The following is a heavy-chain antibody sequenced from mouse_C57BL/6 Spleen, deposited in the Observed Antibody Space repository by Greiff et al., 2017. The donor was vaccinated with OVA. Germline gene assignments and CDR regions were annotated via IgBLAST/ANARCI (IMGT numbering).Heavy chain of an antibody. CDR3: AREGYITTVVDY. D-gene: IGHD1-1*01. V-gene: IGHV1-52*01. Sequence: QSCKASGYTFTSYWMHWVKQRPIQGLEWIGNIDPSDSETHYNQKFKDKAILTVDKSSSTAYMQLSSLTSEDSAVYYCAREGYITTVVDYWGQGTTLTVSS. CDR2: IDPSDSET. CDR1: GYTFTSYW. J-gene: IGHJ2*01.